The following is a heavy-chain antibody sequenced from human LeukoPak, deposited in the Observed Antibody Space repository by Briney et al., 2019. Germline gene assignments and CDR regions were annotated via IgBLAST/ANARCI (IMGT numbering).Heavy chain of an antibody. CDR3: AKGLSFALDF. J-gene: IGHJ3*01. V-gene: IGHV3-30*02. D-gene: IGHD3-16*02. CDR2: VQSDGSSE. Sequence: PGGSLRLSCAASGFTFNNFAMHWFRQAPGKGLEWVAFVQSDGSSEYYADSVKGRFTISRDNSKHTVFLHMNSLRTEDTAVYYCAKGLSFALDFWGQGTMVTVSS. CDR1: GFTFNNFA.